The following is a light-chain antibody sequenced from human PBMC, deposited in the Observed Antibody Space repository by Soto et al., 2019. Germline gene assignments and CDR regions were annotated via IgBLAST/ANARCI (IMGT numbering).Light chain of an antibody. V-gene: IGKV3-11*01. J-gene: IGKJ1*01. CDR2: DAS. CDR3: QQRSNWPP. CDR1: QSVSSY. Sequence: EIVLTQSPATLSLSPGERATLSCRASQSVSSYLAWYQQKPGQAPRLLIYDASNRATGIPARFSGSGSGTDFTLTISSLEPEDFAFYYCQQRSNWPPFGQGTKVEIK.